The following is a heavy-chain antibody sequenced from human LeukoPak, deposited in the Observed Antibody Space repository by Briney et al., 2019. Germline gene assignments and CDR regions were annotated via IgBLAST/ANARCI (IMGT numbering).Heavy chain of an antibody. CDR2: ISSTGNTI. Sequence: GGSLRFSXAASGFTFSSYEMNWVRQAPGKGLEWVSYISSTGNTIYYADSLKGRFTVSRDNAENSLYLQMNSLRAEDTAVYYCARLSHSSSWSQDGYWGQGTLVTVSS. V-gene: IGHV3-48*03. J-gene: IGHJ4*02. CDR1: GFTFSSYE. D-gene: IGHD6-13*01. CDR3: ARLSHSSSWSQDGY.